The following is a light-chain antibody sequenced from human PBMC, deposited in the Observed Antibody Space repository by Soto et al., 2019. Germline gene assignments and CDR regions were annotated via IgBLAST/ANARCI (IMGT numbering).Light chain of an antibody. J-gene: IGLJ1*01. CDR2: EGT. V-gene: IGLV2-14*01. CDR3: SSYTISNTLPFV. Sequence: QSALTQPASVSGSPGQSITISCTGTRRDVGGYNYVSWYRQYPGKSPKLLIYEGTHPPSGVSNRFSGSKSGNTASLTISGLQAEDEDDYYCSSYTISNTLPFVFGTGTKVTVL. CDR1: RRDVGGYNY.